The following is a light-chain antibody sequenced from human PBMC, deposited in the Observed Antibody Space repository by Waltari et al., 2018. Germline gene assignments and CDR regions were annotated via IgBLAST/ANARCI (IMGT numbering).Light chain of an antibody. CDR2: SND. CDR1: SSNIGSNY. J-gene: IGLJ3*02. V-gene: IGLV1-44*01. Sequence: QSVLTQPPSASGTPGQRVTISCSGSSSNIGSNYVNWYQQFPGTAPKVLIYSNDQRPSWVPDLFSGSKSGTSASLAISGLQSEDEADYYCGTWDDSLKGWVFGGGTKLTVL. CDR3: GTWDDSLKGWV.